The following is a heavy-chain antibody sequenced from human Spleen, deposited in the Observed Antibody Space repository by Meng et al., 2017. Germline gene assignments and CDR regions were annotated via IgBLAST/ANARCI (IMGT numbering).Heavy chain of an antibody. CDR3: EGGGFCSGGSCYLGNDAFDI. J-gene: IGHJ3*02. CDR2: INTNTGNP. V-gene: IGHV7-4-1*02. CDR1: GGIFRSHD. Sequence: ASVKVSCKASGGIFRSHDIIWVRQAPGQGLEWMGWINTNTGNPTYAQGFTGRFVFSLDTSVSTAYLQISSLQADDTAVYYCEGGGFCSGGSCYLGNDAFDIWGQGTMVTVSS. D-gene: IGHD2-15*01.